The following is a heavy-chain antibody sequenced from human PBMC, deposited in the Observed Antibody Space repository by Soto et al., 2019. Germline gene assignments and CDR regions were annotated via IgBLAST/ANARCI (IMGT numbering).Heavy chain of an antibody. CDR1: GFAFSSHS. V-gene: IGHV3-48*02. D-gene: IGHD2-15*01. CDR2: TSPSGDHI. J-gene: IGHJ6*02. CDR3: ATRERAYCSGGSCLAAACYYYGMDV. Sequence: PGGSLRLSCAASGFAFSSHSMYWIRQAPGKGLEWVSYTSPSGDHIQYPDSVRGRFTISRDNVRNSVSLQMNGLRDDDTAVYYCATRERAYCSGGSCLAAACYYYGMDVWGQGTTVTVSS.